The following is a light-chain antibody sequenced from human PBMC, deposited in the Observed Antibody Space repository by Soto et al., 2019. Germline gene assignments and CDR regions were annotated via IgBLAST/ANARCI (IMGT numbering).Light chain of an antibody. CDR1: SANIGAGFD. Sequence: QSVLTQPPSVSGAPGQRVTISCTGSSANIGAGFDVHWYQQFPGTAPKLLIYDNTHRPSGVPDRFSASKSGASASLAITGLQAEDEADDYCQSYDRSLRGYVLFGGGTKLTVL. V-gene: IGLV1-40*01. CDR3: QSYDRSLRGYVL. J-gene: IGLJ2*01. CDR2: DNT.